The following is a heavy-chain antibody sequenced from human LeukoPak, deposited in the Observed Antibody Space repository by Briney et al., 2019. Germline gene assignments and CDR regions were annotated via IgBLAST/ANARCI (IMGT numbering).Heavy chain of an antibody. V-gene: IGHV3-23*01. J-gene: IGHJ4*02. Sequence: GGSLRLSCAASGFTFSNYAMTWVRQAPGKGLEWVSSIGSKGDFTSDSDSVRGRFTISRDNSKNTLLLQMNSLRAEDTAIYYCAKGSGVGGYRPFDHWGQGSLVTVSS. CDR2: IGSKGDFT. CDR3: AKGSGVGGYRPFDH. CDR1: GFTFSNYA. D-gene: IGHD3-16*01.